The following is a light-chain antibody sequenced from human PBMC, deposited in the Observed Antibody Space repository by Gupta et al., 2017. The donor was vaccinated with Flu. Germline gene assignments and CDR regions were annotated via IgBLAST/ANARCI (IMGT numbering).Light chain of an antibody. J-gene: IGKJ1*01. CDR3: QQYYITPRT. V-gene: IGKV4-1*01. Sequence: DIVMTQSPDSLAVSLGDRATINCRSSQSLFYSSSNKNYLAWYQQKPGQPPKLLIYWASTRESGVPDRFSGSGSGADFTLTISSLQAEDVAVYYCQQYYITPRTFGQGTKVEIK. CDR2: WAS. CDR1: QSLFYSSSNKNY.